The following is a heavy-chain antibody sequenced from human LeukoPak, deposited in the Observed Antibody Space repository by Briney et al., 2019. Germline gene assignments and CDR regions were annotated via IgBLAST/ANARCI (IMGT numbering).Heavy chain of an antibody. CDR1: GYTFTNNF. D-gene: IGHD2-15*01. V-gene: IGHV1-46*01. J-gene: IGHJ4*02. Sequence: ASVKVSCKASGYTFTNNFMHWVRQAPGQGLEWMGIINPSGDNTWYAQKFQGRVTMTRDMATSTDYMEVSSLRSEDTAVYYCATDPVGYCSSDSCYSVDYWGQGSLVTVSS. CDR2: INPSGDNT. CDR3: ATDPVGYCSSDSCYSVDY.